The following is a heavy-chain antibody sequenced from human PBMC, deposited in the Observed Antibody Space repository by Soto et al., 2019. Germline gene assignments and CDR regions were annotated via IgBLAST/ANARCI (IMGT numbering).Heavy chain of an antibody. J-gene: IGHJ3*02. CDR2: INAGNGNT. V-gene: IGHV1-3*01. Sequence: QVQLVQSGAEVKKPGASVKVSCKASGYTFTSYAMHWVRQAPGQRLEWMGWINAGNGNTKYSQKFQGRVTITRDTSASTAYMELSSLRSEDTAVYYCARGALWFGGFADIWGQGTMVTVSS. CDR3: ARGALWFGGFADI. CDR1: GYTFTSYA. D-gene: IGHD3-10*01.